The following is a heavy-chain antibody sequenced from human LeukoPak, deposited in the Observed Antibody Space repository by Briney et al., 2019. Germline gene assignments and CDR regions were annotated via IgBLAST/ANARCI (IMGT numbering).Heavy chain of an antibody. CDR1: GGSISSSSYY. D-gene: IGHD3-22*01. CDR2: IYYSGST. Sequence: SETLSLTCNVSGGSISSSSYYWGWIRQPPGKGLEWIGSIYYSGSTYYNPSLKSRVTISVDTSKNQFSLKLSSVTAADTAVYYCARSSSTYYYDTSSHYWGQGTLVTVSS. V-gene: IGHV4-39*01. J-gene: IGHJ4*02. CDR3: ARSSSTYYYDTSSHY.